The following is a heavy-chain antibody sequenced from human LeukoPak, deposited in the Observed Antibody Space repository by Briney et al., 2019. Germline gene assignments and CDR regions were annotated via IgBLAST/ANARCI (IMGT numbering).Heavy chain of an antibody. CDR1: GFTFSSYG. D-gene: IGHD1-26*01. CDR3: AKHPSIVGATTVSDY. Sequence: GSLRLSCAASGFTFSSYGMSWVRQAPGKGLEWVSAISGSGGSTYYADSVKGRFTISRDNSKNTLYLQMNSLRAEDTAVYYCAKHPSIVGATTVSDYWGQGTLVTVSS. V-gene: IGHV3-23*01. J-gene: IGHJ4*02. CDR2: ISGSGGST.